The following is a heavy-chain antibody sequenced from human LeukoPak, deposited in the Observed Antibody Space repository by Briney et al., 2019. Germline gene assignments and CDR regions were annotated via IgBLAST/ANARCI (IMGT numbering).Heavy chain of an antibody. CDR1: GITFSSYS. V-gene: IGHV3-23*01. CDR2: ISGGGGST. CDR3: AKGGKWDVTPFDY. J-gene: IGHJ4*02. D-gene: IGHD1-26*01. Sequence: GGSLRLSCGASGITFSSYSMNWVRQAPGKGLEWVSTISGGGGSTYYADSVKGRFTISRDNSKNTLYLQVNSLRAEDTAVYYCAKGGKWDVTPFDYWGQGTLVTVSS.